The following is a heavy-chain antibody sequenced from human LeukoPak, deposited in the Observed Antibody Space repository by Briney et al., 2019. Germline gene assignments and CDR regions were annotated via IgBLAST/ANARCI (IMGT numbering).Heavy chain of an antibody. J-gene: IGHJ4*02. CDR1: GFPFSSYW. CDR2: IKEDGTKK. D-gene: IGHD3-22*01. CDR3: ATPLDYYDSSGYHQGGD. V-gene: IGHV3-7*03. Sequence: PGGSLRLSCVASGFPFSSYWMTWVRLAPGKGLEWVANIKEDGTKKNYVDSVKGRFTIFRDNAKNSLYLQMNSLRAEDTAVYYCATPLDYYDSSGYHQGGDWGQGTLVTVSS.